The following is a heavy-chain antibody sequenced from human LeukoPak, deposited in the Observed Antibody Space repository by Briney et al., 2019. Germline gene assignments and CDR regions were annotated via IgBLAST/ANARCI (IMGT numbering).Heavy chain of an antibody. CDR1: GGSISSGGYY. V-gene: IGHV4-31*03. D-gene: IGHD5-12*01. CDR2: IYYSGST. J-gene: IGHJ2*01. Sequence: SQTLSLTCTVSGGSISSGGYYWSWIRQHPGKGLEWIGYIYYSGSTYYNPSLKSRVTISVDTSKNQFSLKLSSVTAADTAVYYCARDRVVATIAGGWYFDLWGRGTLVTVSS. CDR3: ARDRVVATIAGGWYFDL.